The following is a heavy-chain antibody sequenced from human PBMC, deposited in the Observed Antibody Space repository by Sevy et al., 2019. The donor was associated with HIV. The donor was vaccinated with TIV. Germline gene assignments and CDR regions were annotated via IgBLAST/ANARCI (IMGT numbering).Heavy chain of an antibody. D-gene: IGHD1-26*01. J-gene: IGHJ4*01. CDR2: ISYEGTET. CDR1: GFAFSTHA. CDR3: ARDGGYSIKWYPLY. V-gene: IGHV3-30-3*01. Sequence: GGSLRLSCAASGFAFSTHAMHWVRQAPGKGLEWVAVISYEGTETFYAASVEGRFTISRDNSKNMMSLQINSLRPEDTAVYYCARDGGYSIKWYPLYWGHGTLVTVSS.